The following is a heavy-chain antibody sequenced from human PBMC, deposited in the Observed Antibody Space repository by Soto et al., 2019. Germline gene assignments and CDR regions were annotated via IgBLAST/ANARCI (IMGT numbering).Heavy chain of an antibody. V-gene: IGHV3-30*18. CDR1: GFTFSSYG. CDR2: ISYDGSNK. CDR3: AKDPSYYYDSSGYSFVY. J-gene: IGHJ4*02. Sequence: GGSLRLSCAASGFTFSSYGMHWVRQAPGKGLEWVAVISYDGSNKYYADSVKGRFTISRDNSKNTLYLQMNSLRAEDTAVYYCAKDPSYYYDSSGYSFVYWGQGT. D-gene: IGHD3-22*01.